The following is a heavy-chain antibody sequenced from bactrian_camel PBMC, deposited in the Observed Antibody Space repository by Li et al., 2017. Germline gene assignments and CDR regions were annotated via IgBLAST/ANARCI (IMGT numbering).Heavy chain of an antibody. CDR1: RIISSSCC. J-gene: IGHJ4*01. CDR3: AAQENRWTESPLWPHEYPH. Sequence: QVQLVESGGDSVQAGGSLRLSCVASRIISSSCCMGWFRQAPGKERVAVAAHYTGTATTYVADPVKGRFTASRDNTANTAYLQMSKLRPADTAIYYCAAQENRWTESPLWPHEYPHWGQGTQVTVS. CDR2: HYTGTATT. D-gene: IGHD1*01. V-gene: IGHV3S1*01.